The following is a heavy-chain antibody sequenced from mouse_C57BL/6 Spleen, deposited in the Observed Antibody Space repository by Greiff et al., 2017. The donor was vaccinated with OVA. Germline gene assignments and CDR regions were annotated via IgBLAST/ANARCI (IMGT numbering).Heavy chain of an antibody. J-gene: IGHJ2*01. CDR3: VRLGDYAPDY. D-gene: IGHD2-4*01. CDR2: IRSKSNNYAT. Sequence: EVKLVESGGGLVQPKGSLKLSCAASGFSFNTYAMNWVRQAPGKGLEWVARIRSKSNNYATYYADSVKDRFTISRDDSESMLYLQMNNLKTEDTAMYYCVRLGDYAPDYWGQGTTLTVSS. CDR1: GFSFNTYA. V-gene: IGHV10-1*01.